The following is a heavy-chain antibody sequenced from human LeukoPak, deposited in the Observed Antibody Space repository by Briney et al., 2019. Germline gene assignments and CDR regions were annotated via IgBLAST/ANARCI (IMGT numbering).Heavy chain of an antibody. Sequence: ASVKVSCKASGGTFSSYTISWVRQAPGQGLEWMGRIIPILGIANYAQKFQGRVTITADKSTSTAYMELSSLRSEDTAEYYCARSEEMATIDYWGQGTLVTVSS. CDR2: IIPILGIA. CDR3: ARSEEMATIDY. D-gene: IGHD5-24*01. CDR1: GGTFSSYT. V-gene: IGHV1-69*02. J-gene: IGHJ4*02.